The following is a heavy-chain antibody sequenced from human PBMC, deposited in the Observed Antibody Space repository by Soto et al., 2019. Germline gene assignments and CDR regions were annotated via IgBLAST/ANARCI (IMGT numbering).Heavy chain of an antibody. CDR2: IYYSGST. D-gene: IGHD6-13*01. CDR3: AGHLHHSSSWYGGVGFYYYYYGMDV. J-gene: IGHJ6*02. Sequence: NPSETLSLTCTVSGGSISSSSYYWGWIRQPPGKGLEWIGSIYYSGSTYYNPSLKSRVTISVDASKNQFSLKLSSVTAADTAVYYCAGHLHHSSSWYGGVGFYYYYYGMDVWGQGTTVTVSS. CDR1: GGSISSSSYY. V-gene: IGHV4-39*01.